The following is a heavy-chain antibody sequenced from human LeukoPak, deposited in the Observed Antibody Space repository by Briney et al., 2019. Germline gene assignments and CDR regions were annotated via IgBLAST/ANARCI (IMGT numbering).Heavy chain of an antibody. CDR1: GGSISSSNW. J-gene: IGHJ4*02. Sequence: SETLSLTCAVSGGSISSSNWWSWVRQPPGKGLEWIGEIYHSGSTNYNPSLKSRVTISVDKSKNQFSLKLSSVTAADTAVYYCARHPTTVTTGPFFDYWGQGTLVTVSS. D-gene: IGHD4-11*01. CDR3: ARHPTTVTTGPFFDY. CDR2: IYHSGST. V-gene: IGHV4-4*02.